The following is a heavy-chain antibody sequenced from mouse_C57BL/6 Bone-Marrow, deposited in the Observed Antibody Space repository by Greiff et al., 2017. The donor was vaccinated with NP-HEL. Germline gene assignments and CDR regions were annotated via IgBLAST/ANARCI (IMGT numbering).Heavy chain of an antibody. D-gene: IGHD1-1*01. Sequence: QVQLQQSGPELVKPGASVKLSCKASGYTFTSYDINWVKQRPGQGLEWIGWIYPRDGSTKYNEKFKGKATLTVATSSSTAYMELHSLTSEDSAVYFCAREEDSPDYYGRGYFDVWGTGTTVTVSS. CDR3: AREEDSPDYYGRGYFDV. V-gene: IGHV1-85*01. CDR1: GYTFTSYD. CDR2: IYPRDGST. J-gene: IGHJ1*03.